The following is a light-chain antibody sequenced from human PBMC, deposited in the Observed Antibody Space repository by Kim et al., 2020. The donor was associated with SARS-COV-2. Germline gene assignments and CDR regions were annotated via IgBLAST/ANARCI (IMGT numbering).Light chain of an antibody. CDR3: SSYTRSSTLV. V-gene: IGLV2-14*03. CDR1: SSDVGSYIY. J-gene: IGLJ2*01. Sequence: GQSITISCIGTSSDVGSYIYVSWYQQHPGNTPKLMLYNVNNRPSGVSNRFSGSKSDNTASLTISGLQAEDEAEYYCSSYTRSSTLVFGGGTQLTVL. CDR2: NVN.